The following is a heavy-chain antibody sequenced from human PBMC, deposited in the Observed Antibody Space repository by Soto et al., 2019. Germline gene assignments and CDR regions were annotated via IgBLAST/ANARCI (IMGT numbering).Heavy chain of an antibody. V-gene: IGHV1-18*04. CDR1: GYTFTSYG. D-gene: IGHD5-18*01. CDR2: ISAYNGNT. CDR3: GRCRTDSYAMDV. J-gene: IGHJ6*02. Sequence: GTSVKVSCKASGYTFTSYGISWVRQAPGQGLEWMGWISAYNGNTNYAQKLQGRVTMTTDTSTSTAYLELRSLRSDDSAIYYCGRCRTDSYAMDVWGQGTTVTVSS.